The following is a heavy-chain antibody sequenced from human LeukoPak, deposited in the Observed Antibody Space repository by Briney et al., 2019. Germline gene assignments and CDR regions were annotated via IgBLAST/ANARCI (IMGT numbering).Heavy chain of an antibody. CDR3: ARGGRSSSSGRYNWFDP. Sequence: SETLSLTCTVSGGSISSHYWSWIRQPPGKGLEWIGYIYYSGSTNYNPSLKSRVTISVDTSKNQFSLKLSSVTAADTAVYYCARGGRSSSSGRYNWFDPWGQGTLVTVSS. D-gene: IGHD6-6*01. CDR1: GGSISSHY. CDR2: IYYSGST. V-gene: IGHV4-59*11. J-gene: IGHJ5*02.